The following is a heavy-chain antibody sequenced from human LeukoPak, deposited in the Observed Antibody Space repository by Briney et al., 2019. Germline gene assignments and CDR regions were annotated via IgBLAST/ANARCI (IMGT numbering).Heavy chain of an antibody. J-gene: IGHJ6*03. Sequence: ASVKVSCKASGYTFTSYDISWVRQATGQGLEWMGWMNPNSGNTCYAQKFQGRDTITRNTSISTAYMELSSLRPEDTAVYYCARGRYCSGGSCYSRPYYYYYYYMDVWGKGTTVTASS. CDR3: ARGRYCSGGSCYSRPYYYYYYYMDV. V-gene: IGHV1-8*03. CDR1: GYTFTSYD. CDR2: MNPNSGNT. D-gene: IGHD2-15*01.